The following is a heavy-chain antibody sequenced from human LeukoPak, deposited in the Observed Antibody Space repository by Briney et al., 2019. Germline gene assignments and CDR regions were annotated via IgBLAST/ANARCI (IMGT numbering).Heavy chain of an antibody. CDR3: ARGTAGYHSSYFDY. CDR2: INSDGSAT. D-gene: IGHD3-16*02. J-gene: IGHJ4*02. V-gene: IGHV3-74*01. Sequence: HPGGSLRLSCAASGFTFGSPWMHWVRQAPGKGLVWVSRINSDGSATAYADSVKGRFTISRDNAENTLYLQMNSLRAEDTAVYHCARGTAGYHSSYFDYWGQGTLVTVSS. CDR1: GFTFGSPW.